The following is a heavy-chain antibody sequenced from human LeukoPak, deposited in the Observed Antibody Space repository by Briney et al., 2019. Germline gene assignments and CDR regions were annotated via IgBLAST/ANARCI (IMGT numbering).Heavy chain of an antibody. CDR3: ARGGSGYALNWFDP. D-gene: IGHD5-12*01. V-gene: IGHV4-59*01. CDR2: ISYSGST. J-gene: IGHJ5*02. CDR1: GGSIGSYH. Sequence: SETLSLTCTVSGGSIGSYHWSWIRQPPGKGLEWIGHISYSGSTNYNPSLKSRVTISVDTSKNQFSLKLSSVTAADTAVYHCARGGSGYALNWFDPWGQGTLVTVSS.